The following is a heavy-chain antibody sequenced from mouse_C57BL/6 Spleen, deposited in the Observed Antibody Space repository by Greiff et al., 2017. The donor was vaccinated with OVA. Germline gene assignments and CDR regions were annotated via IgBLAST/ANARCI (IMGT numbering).Heavy chain of an antibody. CDR2: IWTGGGT. D-gene: IGHD2-5*01. CDR1: GFSLTSYA. CDR3: ARMTGYYSNYWYFDV. Sequence: VKLMESGPGLVAPSQSLSITCTVSGFSLTSYAISWVRQPPGKGLEWLGVIWTGGGTNYNSALKSRLSISKDNSKSQVFLKMNSLQTDDTARYYCARMTGYYSNYWYFDVWGTGTTVTVSS. V-gene: IGHV2-9-1*01. J-gene: IGHJ1*03.